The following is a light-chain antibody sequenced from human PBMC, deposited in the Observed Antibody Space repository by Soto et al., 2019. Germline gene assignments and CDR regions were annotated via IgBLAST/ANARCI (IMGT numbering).Light chain of an antibody. V-gene: IGKV1-5*01. CDR3: QQYKSYST. CDR1: QSLNSR. J-gene: IGKJ1*01. CDR2: DAS. Sequence: DIQLTHSPSTLSASVLYRVTLTCRAAQSLNSRLAWYQHRPGKAPRLLIYDASTLESGVPSRFSGSGSGTEFTLTINNLQPDDLATYICQQYKSYSTFGRGTKVET.